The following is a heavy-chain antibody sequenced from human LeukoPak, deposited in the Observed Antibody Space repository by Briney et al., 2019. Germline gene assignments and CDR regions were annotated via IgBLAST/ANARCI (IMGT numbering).Heavy chain of an antibody. CDR3: ARGPASYYDRSDIPLDV. Sequence: SETLSLICAVFGGSFSGYYWYWIRRTPGTGLEGLGEINHSGSTNYNQSLKSRITLSVDTSNNQFTLKLITLTAAATAVYFCARGPASYYDRSDIPLDVWGKGTAVTLSS. D-gene: IGHD3-22*01. CDR1: GGSFSGYY. CDR2: INHSGST. J-gene: IGHJ6*03. V-gene: IGHV4-34*01.